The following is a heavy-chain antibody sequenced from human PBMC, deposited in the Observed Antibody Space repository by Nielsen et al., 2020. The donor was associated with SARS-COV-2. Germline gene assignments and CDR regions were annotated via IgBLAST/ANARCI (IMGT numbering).Heavy chain of an antibody. Sequence: SLKISCAASGFTFDDYAMHWVRQAPGKGLEWVSGINWNSGSIGYADSVKGRFTISRDNAKNSLYLQMNSLRAEDTALYYCAPTPPDGMDVWGQGTTVTVSS. J-gene: IGHJ6*02. CDR2: INWNSGSI. CDR3: APTPPDGMDV. CDR1: GFTFDDYA. V-gene: IGHV3-9*01.